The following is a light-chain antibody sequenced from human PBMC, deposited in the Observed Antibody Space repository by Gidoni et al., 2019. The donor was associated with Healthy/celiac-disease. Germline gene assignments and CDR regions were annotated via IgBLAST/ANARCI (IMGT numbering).Light chain of an antibody. CDR2: DVS. V-gene: IGLV2-11*01. CDR1: SSDVGGSNY. J-gene: IGLJ3*02. CDR3: CSYAGSYLWV. Sequence: QSALTQPRSVSGSPGQSVTISCTGTSSDVGGSNYVAWYQPHPGKAPKLMIYDVSKRPSGVPDRFSGSKSGNTASLTISGLQAEDEADYYCCSYAGSYLWVFGGGTKLTVL.